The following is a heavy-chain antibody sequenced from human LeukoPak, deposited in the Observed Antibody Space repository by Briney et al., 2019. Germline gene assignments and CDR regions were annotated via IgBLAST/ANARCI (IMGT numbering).Heavy chain of an antibody. Sequence: SVKVSCKASGGTFSSYAISWVRQAPGQGLEWMGRIIPIFGTANYAQKFQGRVTITTDESTSTAYMELSSLRSEDTAVYYCARDGGSYWNYYYYYMDVWRKGTTVTVSS. CDR1: GGTFSSYA. CDR3: ARDGGSYWNYYYYYMDV. CDR2: IIPIFGTA. J-gene: IGHJ6*03. D-gene: IGHD1-26*01. V-gene: IGHV1-69*05.